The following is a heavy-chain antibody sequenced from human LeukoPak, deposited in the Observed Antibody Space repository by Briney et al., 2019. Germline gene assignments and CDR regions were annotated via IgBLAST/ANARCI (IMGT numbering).Heavy chain of an antibody. V-gene: IGHV3-48*03. D-gene: IGHD3-22*01. Sequence: GGSLRLSCAASGFTISSYEMNWVRQAPGKGLEWVSHISISGSRIHYADSVKGRFTISRDNAKNSLYLQMNSLRAEDTAVYYCARDSNGSGSIDYWGQGTLVTVSS. J-gene: IGHJ4*02. CDR3: ARDSNGSGSIDY. CDR2: ISISGSRI. CDR1: GFTISSYE.